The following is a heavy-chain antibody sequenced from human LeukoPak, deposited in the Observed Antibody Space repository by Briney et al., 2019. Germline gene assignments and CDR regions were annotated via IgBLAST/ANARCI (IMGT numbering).Heavy chain of an antibody. V-gene: IGHV1-2*02. CDR2: INPDSGDT. Sequence: ASVTVSCKASGYIFTAYYLHWVRQAPGQGLEWMGWINPDSGDTKFAQKFQGRVSMTRDTSTSTVYMDLSSLRSEDTAVYYCARVDYYDSEDAFDIWGQGTMATVSS. CDR3: ARVDYYDSEDAFDI. D-gene: IGHD3-22*01. CDR1: GYIFTAYY. J-gene: IGHJ3*02.